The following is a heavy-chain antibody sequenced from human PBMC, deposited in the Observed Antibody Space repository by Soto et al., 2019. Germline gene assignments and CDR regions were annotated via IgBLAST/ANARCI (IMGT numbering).Heavy chain of an antibody. J-gene: IGHJ6*02. CDR1: GGSISSNSYY. CDR2: ICNGGTT. Sequence: QLQLQESGPGRVKPSETLSLTCTVSGGSISSNSYYWAWIRQPPAKGLEWIGNICNGGTTYYNQSLKSRVSLSVNTSKIQFSLKLSYVTAADTAVYYCARHKGGYYSGVDVWGQGTTVTVSS. D-gene: IGHD3-16*01. CDR3: ARHKGGYYSGVDV. V-gene: IGHV4-39*01.